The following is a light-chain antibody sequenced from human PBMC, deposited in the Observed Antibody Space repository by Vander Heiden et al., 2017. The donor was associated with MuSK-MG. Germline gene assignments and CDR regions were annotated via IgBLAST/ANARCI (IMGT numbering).Light chain of an antibody. J-gene: IGKJ1*01. CDR3: QQYNDWLWT. V-gene: IGKV3-15*01. Sequence: EIVMTQSPATLSVSPGERATLSCRASQSVTSNLAWYQQKPGQSPRLLIYGASTRAAGIPARFSGRGSGREFTLTISSLQAEDSAVYHCQQYNDWLWTFGQGTRLEIK. CDR1: QSVTSN. CDR2: GAS.